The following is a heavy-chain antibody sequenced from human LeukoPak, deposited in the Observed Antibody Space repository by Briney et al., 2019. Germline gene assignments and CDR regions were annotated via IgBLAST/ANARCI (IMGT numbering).Heavy chain of an antibody. D-gene: IGHD3-3*01. CDR3: ARVGYDFWSGYSDP. J-gene: IGHJ5*02. CDR1: GGSISSGGYY. Sequence: QTLSLTCTVSGGSISSGGYYWSWIRQPPGKGLEWIGYIYHSGSTYYNPSLKSRVTISVDRSKNQFSLKLSSVTAADTAVYYCARVGYDFWSGYSDPWGQGTLVTVSS. CDR2: IYHSGST. V-gene: IGHV4-30-2*01.